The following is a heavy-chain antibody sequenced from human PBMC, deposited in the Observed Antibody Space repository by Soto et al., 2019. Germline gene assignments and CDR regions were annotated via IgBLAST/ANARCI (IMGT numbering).Heavy chain of an antibody. CDR2: ISYGGSNK. V-gene: IGHV3-30*18. J-gene: IGHJ4*02. CDR3: AKHSSWYDVDDY. Sequence: HPGGSLRLSCAASGFTFSSYGMHWVRQAPGKGLEWVAVISYGGSNKYYADSVKGRFTISRDNSKNTLYLQMKSLRAEDTAVYYCAKHSSWYDVDDYWGQGTLVTVSS. CDR1: GFTFSSYG. D-gene: IGHD6-13*01.